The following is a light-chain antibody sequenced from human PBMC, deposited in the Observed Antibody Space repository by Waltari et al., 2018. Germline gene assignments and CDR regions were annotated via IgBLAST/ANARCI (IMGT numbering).Light chain of an antibody. J-gene: IGLJ1*01. Sequence: QSALSQPASVSGSPEGSITISCNGPRSDLGSYNLVSWYQQAPGKSPNLIIYEPTDRPSGVSSRFSGSKSGNTASLTISGLQAEDEADYYCCSYAGSSTYVFGSGTTVTVL. CDR2: EPT. V-gene: IGLV2-23*01. CDR1: RSDLGSYNL. CDR3: CSYAGSSTYV.